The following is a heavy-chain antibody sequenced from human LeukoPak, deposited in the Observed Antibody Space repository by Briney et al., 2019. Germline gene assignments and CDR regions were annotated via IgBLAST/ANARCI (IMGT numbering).Heavy chain of an antibody. Sequence: SETLSLTCTVSGGSISSYYWSWIRQPPGKGLEWIGSIYHSGSTYYNPSLKSRVTISVDTSKNQFSLKLSSVTAADTAVYYCARRWSGYYFDYWGQGTLVTVSS. CDR3: ARRWSGYYFDY. J-gene: IGHJ4*02. V-gene: IGHV4-59*08. CDR1: GGSISSYY. CDR2: IYHSGST. D-gene: IGHD3-3*01.